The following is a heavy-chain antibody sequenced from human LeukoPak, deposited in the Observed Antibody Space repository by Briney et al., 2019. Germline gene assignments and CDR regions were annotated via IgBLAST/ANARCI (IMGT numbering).Heavy chain of an antibody. V-gene: IGHV3-21*01. CDR2: ISSSSSYI. Sequence: GGSLRLSCAASGFTFSSYSMNWVRQAPGKGLEWVSSISSSSSYIYYADSVKGRFTISRDNAKNSLYLQMNSLRAEDTAVYYYARDAVLVPAAIGFDYWGQGTLVTVSS. CDR1: GFTFSSYS. CDR3: ARDAVLVPAAIGFDY. J-gene: IGHJ4*02. D-gene: IGHD2-2*02.